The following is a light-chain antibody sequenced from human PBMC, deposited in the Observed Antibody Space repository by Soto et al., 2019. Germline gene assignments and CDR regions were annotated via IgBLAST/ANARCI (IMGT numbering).Light chain of an antibody. J-gene: IGKJ1*01. V-gene: IGKV3-20*01. CDR2: TVS. CDR1: QTITSTF. CDR3: QKHGSSPQK. Sequence: EIVLTHSPGTLSFSPFYTATLSFSSSQTITSTFLAWYQQKPGQAPRLLIYTVSTRATGIPDRFRGSGSGTDFTLTISRLEPEDFAVYYCQKHGSSPQKFGQGTKVDIK.